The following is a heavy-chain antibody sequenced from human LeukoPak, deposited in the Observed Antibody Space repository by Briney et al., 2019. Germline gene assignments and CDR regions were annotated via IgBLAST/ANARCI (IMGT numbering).Heavy chain of an antibody. D-gene: IGHD3-22*01. J-gene: IGHJ4*02. V-gene: IGHV1-8*01. Sequence: EASVKVSCKASGYNFTNFEINWVRLTTGQGLEWVGWMNPNTGGAGYAQKFQGRVTMTRDTSSSTAYLDLTRLRSDDTAVYFCARGVTYYYDNSGVGYYFDYWGQGTLVIVSS. CDR2: MNPNTGGA. CDR3: ARGVTYYYDNSGVGYYFDY. CDR1: GYNFTNFE.